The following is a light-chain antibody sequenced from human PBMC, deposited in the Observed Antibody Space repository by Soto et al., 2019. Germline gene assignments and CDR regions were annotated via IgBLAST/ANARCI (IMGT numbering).Light chain of an antibody. CDR1: LSLPSRS. J-gene: IGKJ1*01. CDR3: QQYDYSPRT. Sequence: ELVLTQSPGTLSLSPGDRATLSCRASLSLPSRSLAWYQQRPGQAPRVLISAASTRAADIPDRFSGSGSGTDFTLTINRLEPEDFAVYYCQQYDYSPRTFGQGTTVEVK. V-gene: IGKV3-20*01. CDR2: AAS.